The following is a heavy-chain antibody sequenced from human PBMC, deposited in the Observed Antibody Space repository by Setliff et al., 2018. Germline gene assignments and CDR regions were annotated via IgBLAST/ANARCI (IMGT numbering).Heavy chain of an antibody. D-gene: IGHD5-18*01. CDR1: GGTFSTFG. V-gene: IGHV1-69*13. Sequence: SVKVSCKTSGGTFSTFGIHWVRQAPGQGLVWMGGINPIFGTAHYAQKFQGRVTITADESTSTAYMELSSLKSEDTAVYYCATFRGYTYGYDYWGQGTLVTVSS. CDR3: ATFRGYTYGYDY. J-gene: IGHJ4*02. CDR2: INPIFGTA.